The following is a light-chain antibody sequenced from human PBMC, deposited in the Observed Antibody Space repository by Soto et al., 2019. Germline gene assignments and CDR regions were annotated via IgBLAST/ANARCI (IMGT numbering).Light chain of an antibody. V-gene: IGKV3-20*01. Sequence: EIVLTQSPGTLSLSPGERATLSCRASQTLSSNSLAWYQQRPGQTPRVLVYGASNRATGIPDKFSGSGSGTDFTLTISRLEPEDFAVDVCQEYESFPINFGGGTKV. CDR1: QTLSSNS. CDR3: QEYESFPIN. J-gene: IGKJ4*01. CDR2: GAS.